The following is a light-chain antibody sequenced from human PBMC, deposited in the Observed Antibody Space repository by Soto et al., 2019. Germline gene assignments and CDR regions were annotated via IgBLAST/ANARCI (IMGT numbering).Light chain of an antibody. J-gene: IGLJ2*01. Sequence: QSALTQPASVSGSPGQSITISFTGTSSDLDGYNYVSWYQYHPGKAPKLMIYAVSNRPSGIANRFSGSKSGNTASLTISGLQAEDAADYYCSSFTISRNTVIFGGGTKLTVL. CDR3: SSFTISRNTVI. V-gene: IGLV2-14*01. CDR1: SSDLDGYNY. CDR2: AVS.